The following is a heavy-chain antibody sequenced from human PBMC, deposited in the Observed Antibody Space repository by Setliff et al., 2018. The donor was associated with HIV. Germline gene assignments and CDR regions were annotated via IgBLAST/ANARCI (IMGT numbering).Heavy chain of an antibody. CDR2: MNPKTGNT. CDR1: GYTFNNFD. J-gene: IGHJ6*03. V-gene: IGHV1-8*03. D-gene: IGHD6-13*01. CDR3: ARIAVGGSHGPDYHMDV. Sequence: ASVKVSCKASGYTFNNFDINWVRQTAGQGLEWVGWMNPKTGNTGYAHRFQGRVSITRSTSTGTAYMELTGLKPEDTAAYFCARIAVGGSHGPDYHMDVWCGGTMVTVSS.